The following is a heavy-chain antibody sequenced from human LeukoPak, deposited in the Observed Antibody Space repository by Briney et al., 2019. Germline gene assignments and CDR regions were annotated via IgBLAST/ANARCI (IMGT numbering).Heavy chain of an antibody. D-gene: IGHD3-22*01. Sequence: SETLSLTCTASGGSISSSTYYWDWIRQPPGKGLEWIGSIYYSGSTYYNPSLKSRVTISVDTSKNQFSLKLSSVTAADTAVYYCARGNVTMIVDDDAFDIWGQGTMVTVSS. V-gene: IGHV4-39*07. CDR3: ARGNVTMIVDDDAFDI. CDR1: GGSISSSTYY. J-gene: IGHJ3*02. CDR2: IYYSGST.